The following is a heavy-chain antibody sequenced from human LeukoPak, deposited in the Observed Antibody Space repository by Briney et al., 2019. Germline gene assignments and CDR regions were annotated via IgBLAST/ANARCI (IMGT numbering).Heavy chain of an antibody. CDR1: GGSISSYY. Sequence: SETLSLTCTVSGGSISSYYWSWIRQPPGKGLEWIGYIYYSGSTNYNPSLKSRVTISVDTSKNQFSLKLSSVTAADTAVYYCARDNSLLWFGELLFANWFDPWGQGTLVTVSS. CDR2: IYYSGST. D-gene: IGHD3-10*01. V-gene: IGHV4-59*01. CDR3: ARDNSLLWFGELLFANWFDP. J-gene: IGHJ5*02.